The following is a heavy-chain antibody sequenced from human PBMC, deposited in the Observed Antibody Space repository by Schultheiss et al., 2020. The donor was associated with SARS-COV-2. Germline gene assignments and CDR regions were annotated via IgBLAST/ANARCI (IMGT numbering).Heavy chain of an antibody. Sequence: GGSLRLSCAASGFTFSSYGMHWVRQAPGKGLEWVAVISDDGSNKYYADSVKGRFTISRDNSKNTLYLQMNSLRAEDTAVYYCATDLGGYSGYWGRGTLVTVSS. CDR1: GFTFSSYG. D-gene: IGHD5-18*01. V-gene: IGHV3-30*19. J-gene: IGHJ4*02. CDR3: ATDLGGYSGY. CDR2: ISDDGSNK.